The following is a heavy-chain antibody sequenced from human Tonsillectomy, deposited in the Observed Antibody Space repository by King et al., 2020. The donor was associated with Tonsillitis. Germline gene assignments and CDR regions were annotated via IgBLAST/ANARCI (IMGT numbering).Heavy chain of an antibody. CDR1: GFTFTAAG. CDR2: IKGKISGGQK. D-gene: IGHD3-22*01. Sequence: VQLVESGGGLAKPGGSLRLSCETSGFTFTAAGRTWFAQPQGLGRSWVGFIKGKISGGQKPYTAPVRGRFTVSRDDSINTLYLQMNSLKTEDTAVYYCTAGIYYDTQGIDYWGQGTLVTVSS. J-gene: IGHJ4*02. CDR3: TAGIYYDTQGIDY. V-gene: IGHV3-15*07.